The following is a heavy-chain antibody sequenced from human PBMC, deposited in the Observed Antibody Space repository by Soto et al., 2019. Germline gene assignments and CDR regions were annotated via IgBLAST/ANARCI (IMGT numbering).Heavy chain of an antibody. D-gene: IGHD3-16*01. J-gene: IGHJ4*02. V-gene: IGHV3-21*02. Sequence: DVQLVESGGGLVKPGGSLRLSCAASGFTFSIYPMNWVRQAPGKGLEWVSCISSGSNSIYYADSVKGRFTISRDDAKNSLYLQMNALTVEDTAVYYCVRVDQGGWDQGTLVIVSS. CDR3: VRVDQGG. CDR2: ISSGSNSI. CDR1: GFTFSIYP.